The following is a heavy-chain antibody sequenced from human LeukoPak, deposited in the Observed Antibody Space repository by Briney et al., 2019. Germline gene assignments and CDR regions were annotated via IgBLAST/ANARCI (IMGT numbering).Heavy chain of an antibody. CDR1: GFNIRNNW. CDR2: INQDEGQK. J-gene: IGHJ4*02. CDR3: ARDNYDI. Sequence: GGSLRLSCEASGFNIRNNWMSWVRLAPGKGLEYVANINQDEGQKYYVDSVKGRFTISKDTAKNSLNLQMNSLRAEDTGVYYCARDNYDIRGQGTLVTVSS. V-gene: IGHV3-7*01. D-gene: IGHD3-9*01.